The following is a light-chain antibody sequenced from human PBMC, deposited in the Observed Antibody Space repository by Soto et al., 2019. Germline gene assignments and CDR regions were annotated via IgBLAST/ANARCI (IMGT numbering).Light chain of an antibody. J-gene: IGLJ3*02. CDR1: SSDVGYYNL. CDR2: EVN. CDR3: CSYARVSPWV. Sequence: QSALTQPASVSGSPGQSITISCTGTSSDVGYYNLVSWYQQHPGKAPKLIIFEVNKRPSGVSNRFSGSKSGNTASLTISGLQAEDEADYYCCSYARVSPWVFGGGTKVTVL. V-gene: IGLV2-23*02.